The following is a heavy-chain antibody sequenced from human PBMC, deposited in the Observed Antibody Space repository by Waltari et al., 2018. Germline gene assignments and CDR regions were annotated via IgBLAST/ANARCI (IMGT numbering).Heavy chain of an antibody. CDR2: IYHSGST. CDR1: GYSISSGYS. CDR3: ARSDSSGSPEYFDY. Sequence: QVQLQESGPGLVKPSETLSLTCAVYGYSISSGYSWGWVRPPPGKGLEGIGSIYHSGSTYYNPSLKSRFTISVDTSKNQFSLKLSSVTAADTAVYYCARSDSSGSPEYFDYWGQGTLVTVSS. J-gene: IGHJ4*02. D-gene: IGHD6-19*01. V-gene: IGHV4-38-2*01.